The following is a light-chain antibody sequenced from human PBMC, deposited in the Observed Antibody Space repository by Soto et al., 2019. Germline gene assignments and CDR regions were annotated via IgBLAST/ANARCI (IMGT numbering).Light chain of an antibody. J-gene: IGKJ2*01. CDR1: QTINSW. CDR3: QHYDSIPYT. CDR2: KAS. Sequence: DIQMTQSPSTLPASVGDRVTITCRASQTINSWLAWYQLRPGKAPRLLIYKASSLESGVPSRFSGSGSATEFTLTISSLQPDDFATYYCQHYDSIPYTFGQGTKLDIK. V-gene: IGKV1-5*03.